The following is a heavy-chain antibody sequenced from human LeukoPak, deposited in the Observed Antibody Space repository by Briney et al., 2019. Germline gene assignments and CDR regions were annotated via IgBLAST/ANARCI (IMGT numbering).Heavy chain of an antibody. CDR2: INWNGGST. J-gene: IGHJ4*02. CDR1: GFTFDDYG. D-gene: IGHD6-19*01. CDR3: ARDAISSVWYDDY. Sequence: GGSLRLSCAASGFTFDDYGMSWVRQAPGKGLEWVSGINWNGGSTGYADSVKGRFTISRDNSKNTLYLQMNSLRAEDTAVYYCARDAISSVWYDDYWGQGTLVTVSS. V-gene: IGHV3-20*04.